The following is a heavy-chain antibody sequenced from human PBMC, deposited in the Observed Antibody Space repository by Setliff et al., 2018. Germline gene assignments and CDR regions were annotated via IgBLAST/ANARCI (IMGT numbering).Heavy chain of an antibody. D-gene: IGHD2-15*01. CDR2: ISAYNGFI. Sequence: ASVKVSCKASGYTFRSYGISWVRQAPGQGLEWMGRISAYNGFIVYAQKFQGRVTMTTDTSTNTAYMELRSLRSDDTAVYYCARERATIVVEPDQAFFHHWGQGTLVTVSS. CDR3: ARERATIVVEPDQAFFHH. V-gene: IGHV1-18*01. J-gene: IGHJ1*01. CDR1: GYTFRSYG.